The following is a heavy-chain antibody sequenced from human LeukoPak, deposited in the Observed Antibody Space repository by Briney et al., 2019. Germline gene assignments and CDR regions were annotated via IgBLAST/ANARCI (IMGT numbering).Heavy chain of an antibody. CDR1: GFTFDDYA. D-gene: IGHD6-19*01. CDR3: AKEIDSSGWFDY. Sequence: PGGSLRLSCAASGFTFDDYAMHWVRQAPGKGLEWVSGISWNSGSIGYADSVKGRFTISRDNAKNSLYLQMNSLRAEDTAVYYCAKEIDSSGWFDYWGQGTLVTVSS. CDR2: ISWNSGSI. V-gene: IGHV3-9*01. J-gene: IGHJ4*02.